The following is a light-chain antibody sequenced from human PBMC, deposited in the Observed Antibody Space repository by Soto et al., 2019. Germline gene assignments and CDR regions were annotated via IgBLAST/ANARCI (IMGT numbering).Light chain of an antibody. J-gene: IGLJ3*02. CDR2: FND. CDR3: SAWDDSLSCPV. V-gene: IGLV1-44*01. CDR1: GSNIGSNT. Sequence: QSVLTQPPSASGAPGQRVTFSCSGSGSNIGSNTVNWYQQVPGAAPKLLIYFNDQRPSGVPDRFSGSKSGTSASLAISGLQPDDEADYSCSAWDDSLSCPVFGGGTKLTVL.